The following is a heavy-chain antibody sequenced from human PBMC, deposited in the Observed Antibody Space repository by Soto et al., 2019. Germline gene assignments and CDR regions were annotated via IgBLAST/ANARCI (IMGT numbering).Heavy chain of an antibody. V-gene: IGHV3-11*01. Sequence: PGGSLRLSCAASGFTLSDYYISWIRQAPGKGLEWVSYISSSGSTIYYADSVKGRFTISRDNAKNSLYLQMNSLRAEDTAVYYCASDSAHIGAFDICGQGTMVTVSS. CDR1: GFTLSDYY. J-gene: IGHJ3*02. CDR3: ASDSAHIGAFDI. D-gene: IGHD3-10*01. CDR2: ISSSGSTI.